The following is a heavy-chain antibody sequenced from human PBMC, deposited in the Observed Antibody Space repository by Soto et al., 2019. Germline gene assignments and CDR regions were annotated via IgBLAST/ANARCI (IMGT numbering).Heavy chain of an antibody. CDR1: GYTFTIYS. CDR2: INAGNGNT. V-gene: IGHV1-3*01. J-gene: IGHJ5*02. Sequence: ASVKVSCKASGYTFTIYSMHWVRQAPGQRLEWMGWINAGNGNTKYSQKFQGRVTITRDTSASTAYMELSSLRSEDTAVYYCARDALLSRTWFDPWGQGTLVTVSS. CDR3: ARDALLSRTWFDP. D-gene: IGHD1-26*01.